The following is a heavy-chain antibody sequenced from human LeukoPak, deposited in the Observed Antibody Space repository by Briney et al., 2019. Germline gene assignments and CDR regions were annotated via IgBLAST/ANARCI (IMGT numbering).Heavy chain of an antibody. D-gene: IGHD5-24*01. CDR2: ISGSGGST. Sequence: GGSLRLPCAASGFTFSSYEMSWVRQAPGKGLAWVSGISGSGGSTYYADSVKGRFTISRDNSKNTLYLQMNSLRAEDTAIYYCASDMATITSGFDYWGQGTLVTVSS. CDR1: GFTFSSYE. J-gene: IGHJ4*02. CDR3: ASDMATITSGFDY. V-gene: IGHV3-23*01.